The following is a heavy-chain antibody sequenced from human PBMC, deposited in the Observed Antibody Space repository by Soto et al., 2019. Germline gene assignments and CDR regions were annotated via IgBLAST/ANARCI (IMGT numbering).Heavy chain of an antibody. J-gene: IGHJ3*02. D-gene: IGHD2-15*01. V-gene: IGHV3-30*04. CDR1: GFNFRNYA. CDR2: ISHDGSNK. CDR3: AKDLEHSDCSGGSCYWAYDAFDI. Sequence: PGGSLRLSCSASGFNFRNYAMHWVRQAPGKGLERVAVISHDGSNKYYADSVKGRFTISRDNSKNTLYLQMNSLRAEDTAVYYCAKDLEHSDCSGGSCYWAYDAFDIWGQGTMVTVSS.